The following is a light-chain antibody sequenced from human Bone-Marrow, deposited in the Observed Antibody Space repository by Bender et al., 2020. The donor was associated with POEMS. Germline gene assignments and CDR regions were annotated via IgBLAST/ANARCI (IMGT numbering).Light chain of an antibody. CDR1: SSDIAIYNF. Sequence: QSALTQPASVSGSPGQSITISCTGTSSDIAIYNFVSWYQQHPGKAPTLMISNISNRPSGVSHRFSGSKSGNTASLRISGLQAEDEAYYLCCSYAGSRTWVFGGGTKLTVL. CDR2: NIS. J-gene: IGLJ3*02. CDR3: CSYAGSRTWV. V-gene: IGLV2-23*02.